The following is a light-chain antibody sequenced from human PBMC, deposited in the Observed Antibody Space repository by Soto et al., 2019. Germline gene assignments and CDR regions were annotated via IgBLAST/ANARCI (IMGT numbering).Light chain of an antibody. Sequence: QSVLTQPPSASGSPGQSVAISCTGTSSDVGGYNFVSWYQQHPGKAPKVLIYEVSKRASGVPDRFSGSKSGNTASLTVSGLQAEDEADYYCSSYVGSNNVLFGGGTKLTVL. CDR2: EVS. V-gene: IGLV2-8*01. J-gene: IGLJ2*01. CDR3: SSYVGSNNVL. CDR1: SSDVGGYNF.